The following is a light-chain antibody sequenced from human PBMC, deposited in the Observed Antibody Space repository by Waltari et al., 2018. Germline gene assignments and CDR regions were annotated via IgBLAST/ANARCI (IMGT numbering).Light chain of an antibody. V-gene: IGKV3-15*01. CDR3: QQYNNLPRT. CDR2: DAS. J-gene: IGKJ1*01. Sequence: EIVMTQSPATLSVSPGERATLSCRASESVSSNLAWYQQKPGQAPRLLIYDASTSATGFPARFSGGGSGTEFTLTISGLQSEDFAVYYCQQYNNLPRTFGQGTKVEI. CDR1: ESVSSN.